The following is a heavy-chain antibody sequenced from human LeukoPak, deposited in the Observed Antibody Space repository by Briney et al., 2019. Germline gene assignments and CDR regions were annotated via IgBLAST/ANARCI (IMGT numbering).Heavy chain of an antibody. CDR2: INPNSGGT. CDR1: GYTFTGYY. Sequence: ASVKVSCKASGYTFTGYYMHWVRQAPGQGLEWMGWINPNSGGTNYAQKFQGRVTMTRDTSISTAYMELSRLRSDDTAVYYCAREVRQLWPDDAFDIWGQGTMVTVSS. CDR3: AREVRQLWPDDAFDI. D-gene: IGHD5-18*01. V-gene: IGHV1-2*02. J-gene: IGHJ3*02.